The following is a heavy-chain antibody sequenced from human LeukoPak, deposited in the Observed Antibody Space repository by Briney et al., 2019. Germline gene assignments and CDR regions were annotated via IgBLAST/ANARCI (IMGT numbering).Heavy chain of an antibody. CDR3: ARGVSYYYDNSGHPGWYFDL. V-gene: IGHV3-13*01. D-gene: IGHD3-22*01. J-gene: IGHJ2*01. Sequence: GGSLRLSCAVSGFTFNYYDMHWVRQAPGKRLEWVSAIRTTGDTHYPDSVRGRFAMSREDAKNSVHLQMNTLRAGDTAVYYCARGVSYYYDNSGHPGWYFDLWGRGTLVTVSS. CDR1: GFTFNYYD. CDR2: IRTTGDT.